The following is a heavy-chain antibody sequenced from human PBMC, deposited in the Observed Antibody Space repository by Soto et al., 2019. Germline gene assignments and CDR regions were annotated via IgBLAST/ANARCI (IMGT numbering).Heavy chain of an antibody. Sequence: SETLSLTCTVSGGSISSSSYYWGWIRQPPGKGLEWIGSIYYSGSTYYNPSLKSRVTISVDTSKNQFSLKLSSVTAADTAVYYCAIHNYGSGSTYFDYWGQGTLLPVSS. CDR2: IYYSGST. V-gene: IGHV4-39*01. CDR3: AIHNYGSGSTYFDY. CDR1: GGSISSSSYY. J-gene: IGHJ4*02. D-gene: IGHD3-10*01.